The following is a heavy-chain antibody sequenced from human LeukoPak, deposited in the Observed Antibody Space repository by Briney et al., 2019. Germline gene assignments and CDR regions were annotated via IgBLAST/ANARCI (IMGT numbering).Heavy chain of an antibody. Sequence: PSGTLSLTCTVSGGSISSSSYYWGWIRQPPGKGLEWIGSIYYSGSTYYNPSLKSRVTISVDTSRNQFSLKLSSVTAADTAVYYCARHPCTSSCRGGFDYWGQGTLVTVSS. CDR1: GGSISSSSYY. D-gene: IGHD2-2*01. J-gene: IGHJ4*02. V-gene: IGHV4-39*07. CDR2: IYYSGST. CDR3: ARHPCTSSCRGGFDY.